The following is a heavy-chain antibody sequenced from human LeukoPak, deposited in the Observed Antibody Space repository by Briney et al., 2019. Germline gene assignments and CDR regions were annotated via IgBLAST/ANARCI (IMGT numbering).Heavy chain of an antibody. J-gene: IGHJ5*02. V-gene: IGHV4-39*07. D-gene: IGHD3-10*01. CDR3: ARDDSYSSGSRLYKWFDP. Sequence: PSETLSLTCTVSGGSISSSSYYWGWIRQPPGKGLEWIGSIYYSGSTYYNPSLRSRVTMSVDTSKNQFSLKLNSVTAADTAVYCCARDDSYSSGSRLYKWFDPWSQGTLVTVSS. CDR1: GGSISSSSYY. CDR2: IYYSGST.